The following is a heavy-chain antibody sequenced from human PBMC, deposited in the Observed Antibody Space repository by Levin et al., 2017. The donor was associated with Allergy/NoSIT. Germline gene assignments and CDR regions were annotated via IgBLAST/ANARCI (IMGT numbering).Heavy chain of an antibody. D-gene: IGHD6-13*01. CDR1: GFTFSSYA. CDR2: ISYDGSNK. V-gene: IGHV3-30-3*01. Sequence: GGSLRLSCAASGFTFSSYAMHWVRQAPGKGLEWVAVISYDGSNKYYADSVKGRFTISRDNSKNTLYLQMNSLRAEDTAVYYCARGEGCGSSWCFDYWGQGTLVTVSS. CDR3: ARGEGCGSSWCFDY. J-gene: IGHJ4*02.